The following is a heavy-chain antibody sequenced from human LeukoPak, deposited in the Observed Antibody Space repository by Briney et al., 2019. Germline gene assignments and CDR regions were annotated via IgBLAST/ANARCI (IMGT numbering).Heavy chain of an antibody. D-gene: IGHD6-13*01. Sequence: ASVKVSCKASGYTFTGYYIHWVRQAPGQGLEWMGWINPNSGGTNYVQKFQGRVTMTRDTSISTAYMELSRLRSDDTAVYYCVAAAAGRFGDYWGQGTLVTVSS. CDR1: GYTFTGYY. J-gene: IGHJ4*02. V-gene: IGHV1-2*02. CDR2: INPNSGGT. CDR3: VAAAAGRFGDY.